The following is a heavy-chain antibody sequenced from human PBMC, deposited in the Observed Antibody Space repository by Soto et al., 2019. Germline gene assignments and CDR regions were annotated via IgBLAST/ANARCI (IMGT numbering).Heavy chain of an antibody. D-gene: IGHD3-9*01. J-gene: IGHJ6*02. CDR3: ARLHYDILSGSDYYYYYGMDV. CDR1: GYSFTSYW. CDR2: IDPSDSYT. Sequence: LGESLKISCKGSGYSFTSYWISWVRQMPGKGLEWMGRIDPSDSYTNYSPSFQGHVTISADKSISTAYLQWSSLKASDTAMYYCARLHYDILSGSDYYYYYGMDVWGQGTTVTVSS. V-gene: IGHV5-10-1*01.